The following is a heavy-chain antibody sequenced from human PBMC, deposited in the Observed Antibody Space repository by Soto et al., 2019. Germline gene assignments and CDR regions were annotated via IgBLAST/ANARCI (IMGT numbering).Heavy chain of an antibody. V-gene: IGHV4-34*01. Sequence: PSETLSLTCAVYGGSFSGYYWSWIRQPPGKGLEWIGEINHSGSTNYNPSLKSRVTISVDTSKNQFSLKLSSVTAADTAVYYCARGQGRYNAYYGMDVWGQGTTVTVSS. D-gene: IGHD3-16*02. CDR2: INHSGST. CDR3: ARGQGRYNAYYGMDV. CDR1: GGSFSGYY. J-gene: IGHJ6*02.